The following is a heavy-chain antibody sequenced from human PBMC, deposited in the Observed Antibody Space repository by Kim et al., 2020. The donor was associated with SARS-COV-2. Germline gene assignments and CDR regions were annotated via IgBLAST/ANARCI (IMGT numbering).Heavy chain of an antibody. CDR3: ARDKLDRRMGLGFDP. J-gene: IGHJ5*02. V-gene: IGHV1-69*01. D-gene: IGHD1-1*01. Sequence: QKLQSRVTITADESTSKAYMELRSLRSEDTAVYYCARDKLDRRMGLGFDPWGQGTLVTVSS.